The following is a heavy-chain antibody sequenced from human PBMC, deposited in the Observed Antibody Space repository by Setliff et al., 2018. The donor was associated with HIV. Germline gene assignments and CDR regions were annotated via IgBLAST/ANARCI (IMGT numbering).Heavy chain of an antibody. Sequence: NPSETLSLTCTVSGDSISSYYWSWIRQTAGKGLEWIGRIYTSGTTNYNPSLKRRVTMSVDTSKNQFSLKLSSVTAADTAVYYCARDGVWSSGLDAFDIWGQGTMVTVSS. CDR1: GDSISSYY. D-gene: IGHD3-22*01. CDR3: ARDGVWSSGLDAFDI. V-gene: IGHV4-4*07. J-gene: IGHJ3*02. CDR2: IYTSGTT.